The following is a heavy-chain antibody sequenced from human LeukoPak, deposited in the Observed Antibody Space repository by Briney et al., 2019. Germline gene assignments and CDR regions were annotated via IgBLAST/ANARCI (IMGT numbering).Heavy chain of an antibody. CDR2: IKQDGSEK. CDR3: ARVAERWLQSGFDY. D-gene: IGHD5-24*01. Sequence: PVGSLRLSCAASGFTFSSYWMSWVRQAPGKGLEWVANIKQDGSEKYYVDSVKGRFTISRDNAKNSLYLQMNSLRAEDTAMYYCARVAERWLQSGFDYWGQGTLVTVSS. V-gene: IGHV3-7*05. J-gene: IGHJ4*02. CDR1: GFTFSSYW.